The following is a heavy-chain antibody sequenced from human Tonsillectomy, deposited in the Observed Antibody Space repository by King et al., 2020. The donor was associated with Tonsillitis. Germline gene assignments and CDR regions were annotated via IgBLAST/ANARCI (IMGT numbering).Heavy chain of an antibody. CDR3: AKDLLRSVITIFPSYGS. V-gene: IGHV3-23*04. D-gene: IGHD3-3*01. Sequence: VQLVESRGGLVQPGGSLRLSCAASGFTFSSYAMNWVRQAPGKGLEWVSGISGSYSSTYYADSVKGRFTISRDNSKNTLYLQMNSLRAEDTAVYYCAKDLLRSVITIFPSYGSWGQGTLVTVSS. CDR1: GFTFSSYA. CDR2: ISGSYSST. J-gene: IGHJ5*02.